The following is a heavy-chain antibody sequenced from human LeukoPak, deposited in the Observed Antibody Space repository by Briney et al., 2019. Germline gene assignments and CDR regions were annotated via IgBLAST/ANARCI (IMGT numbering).Heavy chain of an antibody. CDR3: AKGKARDTRDRVEFDY. D-gene: IGHD3-3*01. V-gene: IGHV3-30*18. CDR2: VPYDGTYK. CDR1: GFTFSDYG. J-gene: IGHJ4*02. Sequence: PGGSLRLSCAASGFTFSDYGTHWVRQAPGKGLEWVAAVPYDGTYKYYADSVKGRFTISRDNSKNTLYLQMNSLRAEDTAVYYCAKGKARDTRDRVEFDYWGQGTLVTVSS.